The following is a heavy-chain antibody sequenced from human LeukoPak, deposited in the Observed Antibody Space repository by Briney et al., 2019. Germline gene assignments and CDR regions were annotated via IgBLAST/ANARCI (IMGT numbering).Heavy chain of an antibody. J-gene: IGHJ3*02. CDR2: INWNSGTI. V-gene: IGHV3-9*01. Sequence: GGSLRLSCAASGFTFDDYAMHWVRQAPGKGLEWVSGINWNSGTIAYADSVKGRFTISRDNAKNSLYLQMNSLRAEDTALYYCAKALIQLGSTDDAFDIWGQGTLVTVSS. CDR3: AKALIQLGSTDDAFDI. D-gene: IGHD1-1*01. CDR1: GFTFDDYA.